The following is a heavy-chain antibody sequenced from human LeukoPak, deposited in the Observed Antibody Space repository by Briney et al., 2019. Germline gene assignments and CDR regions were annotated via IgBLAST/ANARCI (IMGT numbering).Heavy chain of an antibody. CDR1: GGSFSGYY. Sequence: SETLSLTCAVYGGSFSGYYWSWIRQPPGKGLEWIGEINHSGSTNYNPSLKSRVTISVDTSKNQFSLKLSSVTAADTAVYYCARRGSLPYYYGMDVWGQGTTVTVSS. CDR3: ARRGSLPYYYGMDV. D-gene: IGHD5-12*01. V-gene: IGHV4-34*01. CDR2: INHSGST. J-gene: IGHJ6*02.